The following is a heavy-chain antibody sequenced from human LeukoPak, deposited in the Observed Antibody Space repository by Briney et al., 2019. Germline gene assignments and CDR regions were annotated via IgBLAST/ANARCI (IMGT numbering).Heavy chain of an antibody. CDR1: GYTFTTYG. V-gene: IGHV1-18*01. CDR2: ISPYNDNT. J-gene: IGHJ4*02. Sequence: ASVKVSCKASGYTFTTYGIIWVRQAPGQGLEWMGWISPYNDNTDYAQNLQDRVTMTTDTSTSTAYMELRSLRSDDTAVYYCARVVATPTLTGFGSWGQGTLVTVSS. D-gene: IGHD2-15*01. CDR3: ARVVATPTLTGFGS.